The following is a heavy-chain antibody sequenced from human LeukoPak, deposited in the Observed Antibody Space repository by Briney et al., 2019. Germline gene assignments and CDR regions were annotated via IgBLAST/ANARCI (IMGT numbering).Heavy chain of an antibody. Sequence: GASVKVSCKASGYTFTSYYMHWVRQAPGQGLEWMGIINPSGGSTSYAQKFQGRVTMTRDTSTSTVYMELSSLRSEDTAVYYCARGPPIGYSYGGPTDYWGQGTLVTVSS. D-gene: IGHD5-18*01. CDR2: INPSGGST. CDR1: GYTFTSYY. J-gene: IGHJ4*02. V-gene: IGHV1-46*01. CDR3: ARGPPIGYSYGGPTDY.